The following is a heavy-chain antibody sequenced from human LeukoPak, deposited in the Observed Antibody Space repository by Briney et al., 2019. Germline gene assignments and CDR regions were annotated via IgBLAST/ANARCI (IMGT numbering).Heavy chain of an antibody. Sequence: SGGSLRLSCAASGFTSSSYAMSWVRQAPGKGLEWVSAISGSGGSTYYADSVKGRFTISRDNSKNTLYLQMNSLRAEDTAVYYCAKGKQWLVQRALLNWGQGTLVTVSS. CDR3: AKGKQWLVQRALLN. V-gene: IGHV3-23*01. CDR2: ISGSGGST. D-gene: IGHD6-19*01. CDR1: GFTSSSYA. J-gene: IGHJ4*02.